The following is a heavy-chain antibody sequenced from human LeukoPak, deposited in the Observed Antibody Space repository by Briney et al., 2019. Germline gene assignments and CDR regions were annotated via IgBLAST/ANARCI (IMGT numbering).Heavy chain of an antibody. Sequence: ASVKVSCKASGYTFTTDYIHWVRQAPGQGLEWMGIINPSGGSTTYAQKFQGRVIMTGDTSTSTAYMELRSLTSDDTAVYYCARDKAVTTELTQYFQHWGQGTLVTVSS. V-gene: IGHV1-46*01. CDR3: ARDKAVTTELTQYFQH. D-gene: IGHD4-11*01. J-gene: IGHJ1*01. CDR1: GYTFTTDY. CDR2: INPSGGST.